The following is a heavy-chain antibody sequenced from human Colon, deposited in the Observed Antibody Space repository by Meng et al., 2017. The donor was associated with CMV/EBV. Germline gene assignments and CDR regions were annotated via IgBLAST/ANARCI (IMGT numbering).Heavy chain of an antibody. V-gene: IGHV3-20*01. D-gene: IGHD3-10*01. CDR2: VHWSGNFT. Sequence: GESLKISCAASGFTFDDHGMSWVRQVPGKGLEWVSGVHWSGNFTSYADSVKGRFSISRYNTKNSLYLQMNSLRAEDTALYHCARESFLVRGVFDFWGPGLLVTVSS. CDR1: GFTFDDHG. J-gene: IGHJ4*02. CDR3: ARESFLVRGVFDF.